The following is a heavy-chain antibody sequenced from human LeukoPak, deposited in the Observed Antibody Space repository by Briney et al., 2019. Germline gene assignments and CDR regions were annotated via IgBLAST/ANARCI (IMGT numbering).Heavy chain of an antibody. D-gene: IGHD3-22*01. V-gene: IGHV3-33*01. CDR2: IWYDGSNK. CDR1: GFTFSSYG. Sequence: GGSLRHSCAASGFTFSSYGMHWVRQAPGKGLEWVAVIWYDGSNKYYADSVKGRFTISRDNSKNTLYLQMNSLRAEDTAVYYCARVPSAGYYDSSGYLDYWGQGTLVTVSS. CDR3: ARVPSAGYYDSSGYLDY. J-gene: IGHJ4*02.